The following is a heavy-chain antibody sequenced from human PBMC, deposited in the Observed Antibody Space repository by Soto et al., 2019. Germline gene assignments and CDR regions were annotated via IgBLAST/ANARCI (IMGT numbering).Heavy chain of an antibody. Sequence: EVQLVESGGGLIQPGGSLRLSCAASGFTVSSNYMSWVRQAPGKGLEWVSVIYSGGSTYYADSVKGRFTISRDNSKNTLYRQMNSLRAEDTAVYYCARVGDPWGDYHFDFWGQGTLVTVSS. D-gene: IGHD4-17*01. CDR1: GFTVSSNY. CDR2: IYSGGST. J-gene: IGHJ4*02. V-gene: IGHV3-53*01. CDR3: ARVGDPWGDYHFDF.